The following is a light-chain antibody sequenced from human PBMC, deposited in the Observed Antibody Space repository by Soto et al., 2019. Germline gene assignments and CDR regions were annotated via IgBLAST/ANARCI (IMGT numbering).Light chain of an antibody. CDR1: QGIFNY. CDR3: HKYYSIASA. Sequence: DIQMTQSPSSLSASVGDRVTITCRASQGIFNYLAWYQQKPGKAPRLLIYAASTLQAGVPSRFSGSGSGTDVTIPISSLQPADVATYYCHKYYSIASAFGRGTKVDIK. J-gene: IGKJ3*01. V-gene: IGKV1-27*01. CDR2: AAS.